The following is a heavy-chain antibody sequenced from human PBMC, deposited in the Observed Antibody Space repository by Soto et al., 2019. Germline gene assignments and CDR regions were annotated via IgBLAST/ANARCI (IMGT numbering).Heavy chain of an antibody. V-gene: IGHV3-74*01. CDR3: ARDRLWVPHLIDY. CDR2: INSDGSST. D-gene: IGHD3-16*01. Sequence: GGSLRLSCAASGFTLSSYWMHWVRQAPGKGLMWVSRINSDGSSTSYADSVKGRFTISRDNAKNTLFLQMNSLRAEDTAVYYCARDRLWVPHLIDYWGQGTLVTVSS. CDR1: GFTLSSYW. J-gene: IGHJ4*02.